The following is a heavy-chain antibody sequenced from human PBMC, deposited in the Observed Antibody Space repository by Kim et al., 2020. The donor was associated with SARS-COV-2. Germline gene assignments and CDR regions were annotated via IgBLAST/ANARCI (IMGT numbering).Heavy chain of an antibody. V-gene: IGHV3-64D*09. Sequence: GGSLRLSCSASGFTFSSYAMHWVRQAPGKGLEYVSAISSNGGSTYYADSVKGRFTISRDNSKNTLYLQMSSLRAEDTAVYYCVKGSAAGTLYNWFDPWGQGTLVTVSS. D-gene: IGHD6-13*01. J-gene: IGHJ5*02. CDR1: GFTFSSYA. CDR3: VKGSAAGTLYNWFDP. CDR2: ISSNGGST.